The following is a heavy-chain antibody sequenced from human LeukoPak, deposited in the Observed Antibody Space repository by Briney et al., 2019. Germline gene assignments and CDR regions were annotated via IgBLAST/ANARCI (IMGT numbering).Heavy chain of an antibody. CDR2: INWIGGST. Sequence: GGSLRLSCAASGFIFDDYGMTWVRQTPGKGQEWVSGINWIGGSTGYADSVKGRFTISRDNAKNSLYLHMNSLRAEDTALYFCARDLGYKDYVSAFDIWGQGTMVTVSS. CDR3: ARDLGYKDYVSAFDI. CDR1: GFIFDDYG. J-gene: IGHJ3*02. D-gene: IGHD5-24*01. V-gene: IGHV3-20*04.